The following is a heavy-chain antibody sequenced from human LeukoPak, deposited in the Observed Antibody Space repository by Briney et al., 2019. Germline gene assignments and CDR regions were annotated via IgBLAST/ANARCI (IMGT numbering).Heavy chain of an antibody. CDR1: GASISGHY. J-gene: IGHJ3*02. Sequence: SEALSLTCNVSGASISGHYLTWIRQPPGKGLEWIGYISYIGSTNYNPSLKSRVTISVDTSKNQFSLKLRSVTAADTAVYYCARDQISINALDMWGQGTMVTVSS. D-gene: IGHD1-14*01. CDR3: ARDQISINALDM. V-gene: IGHV4-59*11. CDR2: ISYIGST.